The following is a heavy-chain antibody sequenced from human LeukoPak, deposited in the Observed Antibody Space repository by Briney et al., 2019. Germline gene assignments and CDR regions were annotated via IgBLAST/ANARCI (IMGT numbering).Heavy chain of an antibody. V-gene: IGHV5-51*01. J-gene: IGHJ3*02. CDR3: AITYGSGPYGDAFDI. Sequence: GESLKISCKGSGYSFTSYWIGWVRQMPGKGLEWMGIIYPGDSDTRYSPSFQGQVTISADKSISTAYLQWSSLKASDTAMYYCAITYGSGPYGDAFDIWGQGTMVTVSS. CDR2: IYPGDSDT. CDR1: GYSFTSYW. D-gene: IGHD3-10*01.